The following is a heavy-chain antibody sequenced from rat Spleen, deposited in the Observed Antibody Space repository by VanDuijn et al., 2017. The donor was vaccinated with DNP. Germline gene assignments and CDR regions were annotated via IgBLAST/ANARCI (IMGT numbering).Heavy chain of an antibody. V-gene: IGHV3-1*01. CDR1: GYSITGNY. D-gene: IGHD1-2*01. Sequence: EVQLQESGPGLVKTSQSLSLTCSVTGYSITGNYWGWIRKFPGNKMEWIGHIDYGGSTSYNPSLKSRISITRDTSKNQFFLHLNSVTTEDTATYYCARYYSSYIYYFDYWGQGVLVTVSS. CDR3: ARYYSSYIYYFDY. J-gene: IGHJ2*01. CDR2: IDYGGST.